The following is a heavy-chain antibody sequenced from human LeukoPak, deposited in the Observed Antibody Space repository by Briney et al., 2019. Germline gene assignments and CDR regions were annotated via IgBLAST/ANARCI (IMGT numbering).Heavy chain of an antibody. CDR3: AKALVYYDILTGSDAFDI. D-gene: IGHD3-9*01. CDR1: GFTFSSYA. Sequence: GGSLRLSCAASGFTFSSYAMSWVRQAPGKGLEWVSAISGSGGSTYYADSVKGRFTISRDNSKNTLYLQMNSLRAEDTAVYYCAKALVYYDILTGSDAFDIWGQGTMVTVSS. J-gene: IGHJ3*02. CDR2: ISGSGGST. V-gene: IGHV3-23*01.